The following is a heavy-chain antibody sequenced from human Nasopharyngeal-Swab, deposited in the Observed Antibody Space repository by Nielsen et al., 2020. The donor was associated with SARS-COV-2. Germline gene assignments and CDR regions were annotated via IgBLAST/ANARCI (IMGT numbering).Heavy chain of an antibody. J-gene: IGHJ6*02. D-gene: IGHD2-15*01. Sequence: GESLKISCAASGFTFSSYDMHWVRQATGKGLEWVSAIGTAGDTYYPGSVKGRFTISRENAKNSLYLQMNSLRAGDTAVYYCAKDIVVVVAATPFYYYGMDVWGQGTTVTVSS. CDR3: AKDIVVVVAATPFYYYGMDV. CDR2: IGTAGDT. V-gene: IGHV3-13*01. CDR1: GFTFSSYD.